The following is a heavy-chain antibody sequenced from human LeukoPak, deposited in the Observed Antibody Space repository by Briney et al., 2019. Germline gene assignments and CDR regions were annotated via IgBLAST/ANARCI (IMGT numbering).Heavy chain of an antibody. CDR1: GFTFSSYW. CDR3: AREFPYYYDSSGYLYYFDY. D-gene: IGHD3-22*01. CDR2: IKQDGSEK. J-gene: IGHJ4*02. Sequence: GSLRLSCAASGFTFSSYWMSWVRQAPGKGLEWVANIKQDGSEKYYVDSVKGRFTISRDNAKNSLYLQMNSLRAEDTAVYYCAREFPYYYDSSGYLYYFDYWGQGTLVTVSS. V-gene: IGHV3-7*01.